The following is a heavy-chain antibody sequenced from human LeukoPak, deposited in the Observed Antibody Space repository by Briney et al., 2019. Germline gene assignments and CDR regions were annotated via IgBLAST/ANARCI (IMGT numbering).Heavy chain of an antibody. CDR1: GGSISSSNW. CDR3: ARTPGYSGSYFDY. J-gene: IGHJ4*02. CDR2: IYHSGST. V-gene: IGHV4-4*02. D-gene: IGHD5-12*01. Sequence: PSGTLSLTCAVSGGSISSSNWWSWVRQPPGKGLDWIGEIYHSGSTNYNPSLKSRVTISVDKSKNQFSLKLSSVTAADTAVYYCARTPGYSGSYFDYWGQGTLVTVSS.